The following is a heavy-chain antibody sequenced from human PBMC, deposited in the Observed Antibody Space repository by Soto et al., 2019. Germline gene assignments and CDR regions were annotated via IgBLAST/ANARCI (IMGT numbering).Heavy chain of an antibody. Sequence: EVQLVESGGGLVQPGGSLRLSCAASGFTFSDYSMNYSMNWVRQAPGKGLEWVSYISSSSSIIHYADSVTGRFTISRDNAKNSLYLQMNSLRAEDTAVYYCARDREGDGYNFDYWGQGTLVTVSS. V-gene: IGHV3-48*01. CDR1: GFTFSDYSMNYS. J-gene: IGHJ4*02. CDR2: ISSSSSII. CDR3: ARDREGDGYNFDY. D-gene: IGHD5-12*01.